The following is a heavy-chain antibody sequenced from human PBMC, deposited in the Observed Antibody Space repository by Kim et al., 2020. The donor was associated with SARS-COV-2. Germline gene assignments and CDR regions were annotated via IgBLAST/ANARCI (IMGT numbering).Heavy chain of an antibody. J-gene: IGHJ4*02. V-gene: IGHV4-30-2*04. D-gene: IGHD1-26*01. CDR3: ARVVVGRTYFAC. Sequence: TYYNPSPKSRVTISVDTSKNQVSLNLSSVTAADTAVYYCARVVVGRTYFACWGQGTLVTVSS. CDR2: T.